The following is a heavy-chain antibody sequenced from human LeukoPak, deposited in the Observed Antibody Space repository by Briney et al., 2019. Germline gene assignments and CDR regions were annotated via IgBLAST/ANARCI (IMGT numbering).Heavy chain of an antibody. CDR1: GFTFSSYG. CDR2: ISGSGGST. V-gene: IGHV3-23*01. CDR3: XKGVVVVPAKYYFDY. J-gene: IGHJ4*02. Sequence: GGSLRLSCAASGFTFSSYGMSWVRQAPGKGLEWVSAISGSGGSTYYADSVKGRFTISRDNSKNTLYLQMNSLRAEDTAVYYXXKGVVVVPAKYYFDYWGQGTLVTVSS. D-gene: IGHD2-15*01.